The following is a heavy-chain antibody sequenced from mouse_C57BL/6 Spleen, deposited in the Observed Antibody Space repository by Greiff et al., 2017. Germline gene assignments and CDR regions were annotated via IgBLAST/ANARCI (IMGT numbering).Heavy chain of an antibody. J-gene: IGHJ1*03. D-gene: IGHD4-1*01. CDR2: ISSGSSTI. CDR3: ARLTGTYWYFEV. CDR1: GFTFSDYG. V-gene: IGHV5-17*01. Sequence: EVHLVESGGGLVKPGGSLKLSCAASGFTFSDYGMHWVRQAPEKGLEWVAYISSGSSTIYYADTVKGRFTISRDNAKNTLFLQMTSLRSEDTAMYYCARLTGTYWYFEVWGTGTTVTVSS.